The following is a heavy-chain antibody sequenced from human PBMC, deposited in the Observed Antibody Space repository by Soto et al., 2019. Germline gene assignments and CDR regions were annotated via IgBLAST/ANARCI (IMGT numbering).Heavy chain of an antibody. CDR2: INHNGST. J-gene: IGHJ6*02. CDR3: GRGRGYSNAWGSYYSGMDV. V-gene: IGHV4-34*01. Sequence: QVQLQQWGAGLLKPSETLSLTCAIYGGSFSNYYWNWIRQPPGKGLEWMGKINHNGSTNYSPSLKSRLTISVDTSKNQFSLKLISVTAVDTAVYFCGRGRGYSNAWGSYYSGMDVWGQGTTVTVSS. CDR1: GGSFSNYY. D-gene: IGHD6-19*01.